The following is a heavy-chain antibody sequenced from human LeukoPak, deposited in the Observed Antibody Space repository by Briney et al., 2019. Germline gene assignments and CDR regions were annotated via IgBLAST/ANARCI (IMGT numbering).Heavy chain of an antibody. J-gene: IGHJ4*02. CDR1: GFTFSNYG. Sequence: GGSLRLSCAASGFTFSNYGMHWVRQAPGKGLEWVAVIWYDGSNKYYADSVKGRFTISRDNSKNTLYLQMNSLRAEDTAVYYCARDREDTGFFDYWGQGTLVTVSS. V-gene: IGHV3-33*01. CDR3: ARDREDTGFFDY. D-gene: IGHD5-18*01. CDR2: IWYDGSNK.